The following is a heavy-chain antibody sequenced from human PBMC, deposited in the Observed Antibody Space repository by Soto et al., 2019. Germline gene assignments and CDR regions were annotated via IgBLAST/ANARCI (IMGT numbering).Heavy chain of an antibody. CDR3: AREGAEAARMFDN. CDR2: INPNGDTT. Sequence: QVQLVQSGAEVRNPGASVKLSCKASGYTFNMYYMHWVRQAPGQGLEWMGVINPNGDTTTYAQRFKGRLTMTRDTSTSTVYMDLTSLRSEDTAVYYCAREGAEAARMFDNWGQGTLVTVSS. V-gene: IGHV1-46*02. D-gene: IGHD2-15*01. J-gene: IGHJ4*02. CDR1: GYTFNMYY.